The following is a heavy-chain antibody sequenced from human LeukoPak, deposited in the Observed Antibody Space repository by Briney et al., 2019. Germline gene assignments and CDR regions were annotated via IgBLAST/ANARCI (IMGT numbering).Heavy chain of an antibody. V-gene: IGHV4-59*01. D-gene: IGHD3-10*01. J-gene: IGHJ4*02. CDR2: VYYSGTT. CDR1: GGSISSYY. Sequence: PSETLSLTCTVSGGSISSYYWNWLRQPPGKGGEGIGYVYYSGTTNYNPSLKSRVSMSVDTSKNQFSLKLSSVTAADTAVYYCAPAGRAMVRGVTKEYYFDYWGQGTLVTVSS. CDR3: APAGRAMVRGVTKEYYFDY.